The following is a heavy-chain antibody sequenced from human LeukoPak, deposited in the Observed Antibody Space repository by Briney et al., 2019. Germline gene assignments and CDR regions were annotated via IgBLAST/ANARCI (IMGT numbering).Heavy chain of an antibody. V-gene: IGHV3-23*01. D-gene: IGHD6-19*01. Sequence: GESLRLSCAASGFTFSSYAMSWVRQAPGKGLEWVSAISGSGGSTYYADSVKGRFTISRDNSKNTLYLQMNSLRAEDTAVYYCAKSLNVAVAGTVDYWGQGTLVTVSS. J-gene: IGHJ4*02. CDR2: ISGSGGST. CDR1: GFTFSSYA. CDR3: AKSLNVAVAGTVDY.